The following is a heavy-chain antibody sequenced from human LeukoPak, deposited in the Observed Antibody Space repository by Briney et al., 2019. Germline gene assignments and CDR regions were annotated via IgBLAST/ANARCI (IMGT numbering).Heavy chain of an antibody. Sequence: EGSLRLSCAASGFTFSSYSMSWVRQAPGKGLEWVSSISSSSSYIYYADSVKGRFTISRDNAKNSLYLQMNSLRAEDTAVYSCARDFSDDYGFDYWGQGTLVTVSS. CDR1: GFTFSSYS. V-gene: IGHV3-21*01. D-gene: IGHD4-17*01. CDR2: ISSSSSYI. CDR3: ARDFSDDYGFDY. J-gene: IGHJ4*02.